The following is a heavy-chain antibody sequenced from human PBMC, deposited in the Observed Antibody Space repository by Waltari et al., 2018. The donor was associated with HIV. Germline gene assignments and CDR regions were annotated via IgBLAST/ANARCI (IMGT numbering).Heavy chain of an antibody. J-gene: IGHJ2*01. CDR1: GFTFDDYA. V-gene: IGHV3-9*01. CDR3: AKGQTLYWYFDL. CDR2: ISWNSGSI. Sequence: EVQLVASGGGLVQPGRSLRLSCAASGFTFDDYAMHWVRQAPGKGLEWVSGISWNSGSIGYADSVKGRFTISRDNAKNSLYLQMNSLRAEDTALYYCAKGQTLYWYFDLWGRGTLVTVSS.